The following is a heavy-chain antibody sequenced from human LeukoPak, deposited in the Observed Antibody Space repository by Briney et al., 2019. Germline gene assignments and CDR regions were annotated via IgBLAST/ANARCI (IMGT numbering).Heavy chain of an antibody. D-gene: IGHD5-18*01. CDR1: GFIFTTYW. V-gene: IGHV3-74*01. J-gene: IGHJ6*02. Sequence: GGSLRLSCAASGFIFTTYWMHWVRQAPGKGLVWVSHINSDGSITSYADSVKGRFTISRDNAKNTLYLQMNSLRAEDTAVCYCARDAVDTANAVWGQGTTVTVSS. CDR2: INSDGSIT. CDR3: ARDAVDTANAV.